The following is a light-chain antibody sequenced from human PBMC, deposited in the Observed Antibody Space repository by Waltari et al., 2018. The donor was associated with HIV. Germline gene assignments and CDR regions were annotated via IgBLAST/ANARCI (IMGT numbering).Light chain of an antibody. J-gene: IGLJ1*01. V-gene: IGLV2-14*01. CDR2: DVS. CDR3: SSYTSSSTPYV. Sequence: QSALTQPASVSGSPGQSLTISCTGTSSAVGGYNHVSWYQQHPGKAPKLMIYDVSNRPSGVSNRFSGSKSGNTASLTISGLQAEDEADYYCSSYTSSSTPYVFGTGTKVTVL. CDR1: SSAVGGYNH.